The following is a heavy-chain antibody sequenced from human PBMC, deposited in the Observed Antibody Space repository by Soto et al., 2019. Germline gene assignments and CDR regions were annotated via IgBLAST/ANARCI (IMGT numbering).Heavy chain of an antibody. D-gene: IGHD4-17*01. J-gene: IGHJ4*02. V-gene: IGHV1-8*01. CDR1: GYTFTSYD. Sequence: ASVKVSCKASGYTFTSYDINWVRQATGQGLEWMGWMNPNSGSTGYAQKFQGRVTMTRNTSISTAYMELSSLRPEDTAVYYCARVLPTGVGGDYWGQGTLVTVSS. CDR2: MNPNSGST. CDR3: ARVLPTGVGGDY.